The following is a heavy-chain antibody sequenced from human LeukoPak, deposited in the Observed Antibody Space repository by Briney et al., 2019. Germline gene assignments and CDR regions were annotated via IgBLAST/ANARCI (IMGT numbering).Heavy chain of an antibody. V-gene: IGHV3-74*01. Sequence: QPGGSLRLSCAASGFTFSSYWMHWVRQAPGKGLMWVSRINTDGTTTNYADSVKGRFTISRDNAKNSLYLQMNSLRAEDTALYYCAKDLTTYGFLGLAYWGQGTLVIVSS. CDR2: INTDGTTT. D-gene: IGHD3-10*01. CDR1: GFTFSSYW. J-gene: IGHJ4*02. CDR3: AKDLTTYGFLGLAY.